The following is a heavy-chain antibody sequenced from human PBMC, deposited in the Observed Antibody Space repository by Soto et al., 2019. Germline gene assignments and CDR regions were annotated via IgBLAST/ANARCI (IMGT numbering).Heavy chain of an antibody. CDR3: AKRPYSGYGLGGFDY. V-gene: IGHV3-23*01. J-gene: IGHJ4*02. CDR2: ISGSGGST. CDR1: GFTFSSYA. D-gene: IGHD5-12*01. Sequence: GGSLRLSCAASGFTFSSYAMSWVRQAPGKGLEWVSAISGSGGSTYYADSVKGRFTISRDNSKNTLYLQMNSLRAEDTAVYYCAKRPYSGYGLGGFDYWGQGTLVTVSS.